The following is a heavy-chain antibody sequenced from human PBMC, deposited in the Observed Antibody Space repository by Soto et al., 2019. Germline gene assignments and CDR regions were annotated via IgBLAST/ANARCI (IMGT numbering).Heavy chain of an antibody. CDR1: GYTFTSYG. CDR2: ISAYNGNT. D-gene: IGHD3-9*01. J-gene: IGHJ4*02. CDR3: ARDLDDILTGYSSPFDY. V-gene: IGHV1-18*01. Sequence: GASVKVSCKASGYTFTSYGISWVRQAPGQGLEWMEWISAYNGNTNYAQKLQGRVTMTTDTSTSTAYMELSSLRSEDTAVYYCARDLDDILTGYSSPFDYWGQGTLVTVSS.